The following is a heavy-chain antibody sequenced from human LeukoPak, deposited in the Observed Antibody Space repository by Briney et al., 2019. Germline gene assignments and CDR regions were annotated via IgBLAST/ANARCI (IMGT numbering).Heavy chain of an antibody. J-gene: IGHJ4*02. CDR2: INHKGST. Sequence: PSETLSLTCAVYGGSFSGYYWSWIRQPPGKGLEWIGEINHKGSTNYTPSRNKRVTISVEKSKNQFSLNLSAVNAADTAVYYCARIDLEWSQWDYWGQGTLVTVSS. CDR3: ARIDLEWSQWDY. D-gene: IGHD3-3*01. V-gene: IGHV4-34*01. CDR1: GGSFSGYY.